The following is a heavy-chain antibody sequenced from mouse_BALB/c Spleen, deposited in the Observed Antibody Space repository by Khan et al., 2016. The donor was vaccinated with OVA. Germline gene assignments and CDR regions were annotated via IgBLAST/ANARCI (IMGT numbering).Heavy chain of an antibody. CDR2: INTYTGEP. D-gene: IGHD1-1*01. V-gene: IGHV9-1*02. CDR1: GHTFTNYG. J-gene: IGHJ4*01. CDR3: ARPRYFSCAIDD. Sequence: QIQLVQSGPELKKPGETVKISCKASGHTFTNYGMNWVKQPPGKGLKWMGWINTYTGEPTYADDFNGRFAFSLETSPSTAYLQFNNLKNEDEATVFCARPRYFSCAIDDWGQGTSVTVSS.